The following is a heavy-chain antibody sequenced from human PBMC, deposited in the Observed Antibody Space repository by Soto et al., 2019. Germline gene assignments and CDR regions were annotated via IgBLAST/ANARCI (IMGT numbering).Heavy chain of an antibody. CDR1: GFTFSSYG. Sequence: PGGSLRLSCAASGFTFSSYGMHWVRQAPGEGLEWVAVISYDGSNKYYADSVKGRFTISRDNSKNTLYLQMNSLRAEDTAVYYCAKDLITGTTGGAYGMDVWGQGTTVTV. J-gene: IGHJ6*02. CDR3: AKDLITGTTGGAYGMDV. V-gene: IGHV3-30*18. D-gene: IGHD1-7*01. CDR2: ISYDGSNK.